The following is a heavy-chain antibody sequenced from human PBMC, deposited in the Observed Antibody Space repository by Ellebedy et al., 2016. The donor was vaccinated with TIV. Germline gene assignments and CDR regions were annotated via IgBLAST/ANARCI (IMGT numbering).Heavy chain of an antibody. D-gene: IGHD6-6*01. CDR2: ISYDGYNK. Sequence: GESLKISCAASGFTFSNYAMHWVRQAPGKGLAWVAVISYDGYNKYYAASVKGRFTISRDNSKSTLYLQMNSLRAEDTALYYCARGLSKSQLDDYWGQGTLVTVSS. CDR3: ARGLSKSQLDDY. CDR1: GFTFSNYA. V-gene: IGHV3-30-3*01. J-gene: IGHJ4*02.